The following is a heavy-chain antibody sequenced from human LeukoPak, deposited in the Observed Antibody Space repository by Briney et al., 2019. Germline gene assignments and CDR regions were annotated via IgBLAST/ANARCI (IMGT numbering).Heavy chain of an antibody. CDR2: ISSSSSTI. J-gene: IGHJ6*03. D-gene: IGHD6-19*01. CDR1: GFTFSSYS. V-gene: IGHV3-48*04. Sequence: QPGGSLRLSCAASGFTFSSYSMNWVRQAPGKVLEWVSYISSSSSTIYYADSVKGRFTISRDNAKNSLYLQMNSLRAEDTALYYCARQDGSGWSYYYYYMDVWGKGTTVTVSS. CDR3: ARQDGSGWSYYYYYMDV.